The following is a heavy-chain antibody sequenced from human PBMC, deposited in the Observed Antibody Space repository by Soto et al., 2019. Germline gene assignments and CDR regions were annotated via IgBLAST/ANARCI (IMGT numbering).Heavy chain of an antibody. V-gene: IGHV3-7*01. J-gene: IGHJ4*02. D-gene: IGHD6-19*01. CDR2: IKGDGGEK. CDR3: ARWRYNSGWSIDY. CDR1: GFNFSGFW. Sequence: GGSLRLSSAASGFNFSGFWTSWVRQAPGKGLEWVANIKGDGGEKFSVDSVKGRFIISRDNAENALYLQMSSLRAEDMAVYFCARWRYNSGWSIDYWGQGTLVTVSS.